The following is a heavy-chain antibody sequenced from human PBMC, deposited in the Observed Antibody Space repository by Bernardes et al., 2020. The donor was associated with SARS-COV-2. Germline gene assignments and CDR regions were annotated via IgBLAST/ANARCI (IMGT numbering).Heavy chain of an antibody. CDR1: GFTVSSNY. CDR2: IYSGGSS. V-gene: IGHV3-53*01. Sequence: GGSLRLSCAASGFTVSSNYMSWVRQAPGKGLEWVSIIYSGGSSYYADSVKGRFTMSRDNSKNTVYLQMISLRAEDTAVYYCARWGTSPYSSGLDYWGQGTLVTVSS. CDR3: ARWGTSPYSSGLDY. J-gene: IGHJ4*02. D-gene: IGHD6-19*01.